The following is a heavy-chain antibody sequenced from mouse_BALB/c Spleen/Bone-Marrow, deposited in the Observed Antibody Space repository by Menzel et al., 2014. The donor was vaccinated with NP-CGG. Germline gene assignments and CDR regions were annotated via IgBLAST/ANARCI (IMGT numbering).Heavy chain of an antibody. Sequence: VQLQQSGAELVRPGTSVKVSCKASGYAFTNYLIEWVKQRPGQGLEWIGVINPGSGGTNYNEKFKGKATLTADKSSGTAYMQLSSLTSDDSAAYFCARRDYAMDYWGQGTSVTVSS. CDR1: GYAFTNYL. CDR2: INPGSGGT. CDR3: ARRDYAMDY. J-gene: IGHJ4*01. V-gene: IGHV1-54*01.